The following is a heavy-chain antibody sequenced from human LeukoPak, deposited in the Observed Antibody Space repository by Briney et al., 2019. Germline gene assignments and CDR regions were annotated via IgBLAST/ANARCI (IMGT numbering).Heavy chain of an antibody. CDR3: ARQEYCSGGSCYTRFDP. CDR2: IYPADSDI. CDR1: GYSITSYW. V-gene: IGHV5-51*01. J-gene: IGHJ5*02. Sequence: GESLKISCKGSGYSITSYWIAWVRQMPGKGLEWMGMIYPADSDIRYSPSFQGQVTISADKSISTAYLQWSSLKASDTAMYYCARQEYCSGGSCYTRFDPWGQGTLVTVSS. D-gene: IGHD2-15*01.